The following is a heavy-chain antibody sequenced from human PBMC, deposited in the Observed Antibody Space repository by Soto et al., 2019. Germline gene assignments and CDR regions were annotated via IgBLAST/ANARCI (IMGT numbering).Heavy chain of an antibody. CDR1: GFSIISFA. CDR3: AKVLSSGSYSGALEY. CDR2: ISASGGST. D-gene: IGHD1-26*01. V-gene: IGHV3-23*01. Sequence: GGSLRLSCVASGFSIISFAMSWVRQAPGKGLEWASAISASGGSTYADSVKGRFTISRDNSKNTLYLQMNSLRVEDTAVYYCAKVLSSGSYSGALEYWGQGALVTVSS. J-gene: IGHJ4*02.